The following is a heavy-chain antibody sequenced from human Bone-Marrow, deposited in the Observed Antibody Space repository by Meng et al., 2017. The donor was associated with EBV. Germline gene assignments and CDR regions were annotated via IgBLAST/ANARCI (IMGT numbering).Heavy chain of an antibody. CDR2: IRTKGNNYAT. D-gene: IGHD6-19*01. Sequence: EVHRVESGGGLGPPGGALKLSCAASGFTFSGSAMHWVCQASGKGLEWVGRIRTKGNNYATAYAASVEGRFAISRDDSKNTAYLQMNSLKTEDTAVYYCVKGGWCDDWGQGTLVTVSS. J-gene: IGHJ4*02. V-gene: IGHV3-73*02. CDR3: VKGGWCDD. CDR1: GFTFSGSA.